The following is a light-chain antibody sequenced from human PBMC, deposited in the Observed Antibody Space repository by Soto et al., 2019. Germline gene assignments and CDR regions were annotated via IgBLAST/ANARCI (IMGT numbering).Light chain of an antibody. CDR1: QIISSW. Sequence: DIQMTQSPSTLSASVGDRVTITCRASQIISSWLAWYQQKPGKAPKLLIYDASSLESGVPSRFSGSGSGTEFTLTISRLQPDDFSTDYCQQYNSYSGTFGQGTKVEIK. J-gene: IGKJ1*01. V-gene: IGKV1-5*01. CDR3: QQYNSYSGT. CDR2: DAS.